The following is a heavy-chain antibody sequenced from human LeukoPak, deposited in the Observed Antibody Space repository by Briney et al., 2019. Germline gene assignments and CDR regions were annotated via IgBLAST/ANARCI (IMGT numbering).Heavy chain of an antibody. CDR1: GFTFSTYS. CDR2: ISSSSRHR. D-gene: IGHD4-17*01. J-gene: IGHJ1*01. V-gene: IGHV3-21*01. Sequence: GGSLRLSCVASGFTFSTYSMNWVRQAPGKGLELVSSISSSSRHRYYADSVKGRFTISRDDAKNSVYLQMNSLRAEETAVYYCVRDFNTVTTAYLQHWGQGTLVTVSS. CDR3: VRDFNTVTTAYLQH.